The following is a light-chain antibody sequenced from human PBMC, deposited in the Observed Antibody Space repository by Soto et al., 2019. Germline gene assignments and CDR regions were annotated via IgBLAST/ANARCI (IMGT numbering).Light chain of an antibody. CDR1: QSVNTN. Sequence: EIVMTQSPATLSVSPGESATLSCRASQSVNTNLAWYQQKPSRAPRLLLHGASTRATGIPARFSGSGSGTELTLNISSLQSEDFAVYYCQQYNNWPPHTFGQGTKLEIK. CDR2: GAS. V-gene: IGKV3-15*01. J-gene: IGKJ2*01. CDR3: QQYNNWPPHT.